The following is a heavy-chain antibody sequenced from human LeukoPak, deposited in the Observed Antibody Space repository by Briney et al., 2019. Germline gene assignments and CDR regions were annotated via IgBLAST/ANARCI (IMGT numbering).Heavy chain of an antibody. CDR1: GFTFSSYA. CDR2: ISGSGGST. Sequence: GGSLRLSCAASGFTFSSYAMSWVRQAPGKGLEWVSAISGSGGSTYYADSVKGRFTISRDNSKNTLYLQMSSLRAEDTAVYYCAKTGGGSWATEYYFDYWGQGTLVTVSS. CDR3: AKTGGGSWATEYYFDY. J-gene: IGHJ4*02. V-gene: IGHV3-23*01. D-gene: IGHD2-15*01.